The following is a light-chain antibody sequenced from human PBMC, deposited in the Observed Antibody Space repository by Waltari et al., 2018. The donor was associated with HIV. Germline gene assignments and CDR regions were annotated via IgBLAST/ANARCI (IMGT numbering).Light chain of an antibody. Sequence: EVVLTQSPGTVSVSPGERATLSCRTSQSIGNNLVWYQMKPGQAPRLVIYDSSTRATGIPVSFSGSGSGTEFTLTISSLQSEDVAVYFGQQYNNWPRTFGQGTKVEI. CDR3: QQYNNWPRT. V-gene: IGKV3-15*01. CDR1: QSIGNN. CDR2: DSS. J-gene: IGKJ1*01.